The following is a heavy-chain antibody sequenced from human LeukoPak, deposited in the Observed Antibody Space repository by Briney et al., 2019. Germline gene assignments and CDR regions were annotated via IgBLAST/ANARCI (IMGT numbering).Heavy chain of an antibody. CDR2: IRYDGSNK. Sequence: PGGSLRLSCAASGFTFSSYGMHWVRQAPGKGLEWVAFIRYDGSNKYYAGSVKGRFTISRDNSKNTLYLQMNSLRAEDTAVYYCAKARGGRYSGSYYPKSYFDYWGQGTLVTVSS. CDR1: GFTFSSYG. J-gene: IGHJ4*02. D-gene: IGHD1-26*01. V-gene: IGHV3-30*02. CDR3: AKARGGRYSGSYYPKSYFDY.